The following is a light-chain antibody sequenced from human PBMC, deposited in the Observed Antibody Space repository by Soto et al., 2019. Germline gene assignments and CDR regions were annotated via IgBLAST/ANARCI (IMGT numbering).Light chain of an antibody. V-gene: IGLV2-14*01. CDR3: SSYTSSSTQV. CDR1: KNDIGVYDF. Sequence: QSALTQPPSASGSPGQSVTISCTGTKNDIGVYDFVSWYQQHPGKAPKLMIYEVSNRPSGVSNRFSGSKSGNTASLTISGLQAEDEADYYCSSYTSSSTQVFGTGTKGTVL. J-gene: IGLJ1*01. CDR2: EVS.